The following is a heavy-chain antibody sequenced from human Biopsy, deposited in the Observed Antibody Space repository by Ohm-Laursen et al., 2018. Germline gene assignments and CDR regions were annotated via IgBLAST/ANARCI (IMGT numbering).Heavy chain of an antibody. CDR1: GGIFSSYA. Sequence: KISCKASGGIFSSYAMSWVRQAPGQGLEWMGRIIPLLGITNYAQKFQGRVTISADKSASTAYMELSSLRSEDTAVYYCAREYPEGDVWGQGTTVTVSS. D-gene: IGHD2-2*02. CDR3: AREYPEGDV. V-gene: IGHV1-69*04. CDR2: IIPLLGIT. J-gene: IGHJ6*02.